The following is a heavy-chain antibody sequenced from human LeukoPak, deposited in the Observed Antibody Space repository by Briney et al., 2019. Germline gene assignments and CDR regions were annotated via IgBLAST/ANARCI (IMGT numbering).Heavy chain of an antibody. D-gene: IGHD6-13*01. CDR3: ARRSWYVDY. J-gene: IGHJ4*02. V-gene: IGHV4-59*01. Sequence: PSETLSLTCTVSGGSMSTYYSSWIRQPPGKGLEWIGYIYDSLSTDYNPSLKSRVTISVDMSKNQFSLKLTSVTAADTAVYYCARRSWYVDYWGQGTLVTVSS. CDR1: GGSMSTYY. CDR2: IYDSLST.